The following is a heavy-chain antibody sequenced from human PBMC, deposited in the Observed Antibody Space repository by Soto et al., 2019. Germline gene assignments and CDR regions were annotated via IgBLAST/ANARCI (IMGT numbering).Heavy chain of an antibody. Sequence: QVQLQESGPGLVKPSETLSLTCTVSGASISGYYWSWIRKSAGKGLEWIGRIYATGTTDYYPSLKSRVMMSVDTSKKQFSLRLRSVTAADTAVYYCVRDGTKTLRDWFDPWGQGISVTVSS. V-gene: IGHV4-4*07. D-gene: IGHD1-1*01. CDR2: IYATGTT. CDR3: VRDGTKTLRDWFDP. J-gene: IGHJ5*02. CDR1: GASISGYY.